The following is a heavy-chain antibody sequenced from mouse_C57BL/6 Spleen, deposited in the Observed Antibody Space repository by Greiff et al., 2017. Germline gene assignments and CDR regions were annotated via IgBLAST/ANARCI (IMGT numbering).Heavy chain of an antibody. J-gene: IGHJ1*03. V-gene: IGHV1-15*01. Sequence: VQLQQSGAELVRPGASVTLSCKASGYTFTDYEMHWVKQTPVHGLEWIGAIDPETGGTAYNPKFKGKAILTADKSSSTAYMELRSLTSEDSAVYYCTRTGDYGSSSYFDVWGTGTTVTVSS. CDR3: TRTGDYGSSSYFDV. D-gene: IGHD1-1*01. CDR1: GYTFTDYE. CDR2: IDPETGGT.